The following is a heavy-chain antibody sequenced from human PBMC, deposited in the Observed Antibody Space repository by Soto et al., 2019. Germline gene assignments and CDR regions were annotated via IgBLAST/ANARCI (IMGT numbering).Heavy chain of an antibody. V-gene: IGHV4-31*03. D-gene: IGHD2-15*01. Sequence: PSETLSLTCTVSGGSISSGGYYWSWIRQHPGKGLEWIGCIYYSGSTYYNPSLKSRVTISVDTSKNQFSLKLSSVTAADTAVYYCAREKYCSGGSCYFGLSSGPREAFDIWGQGTMVTVSS. CDR2: IYYSGST. CDR3: AREKYCSGGSCYFGLSSGPREAFDI. CDR1: GGSISSGGYY. J-gene: IGHJ3*02.